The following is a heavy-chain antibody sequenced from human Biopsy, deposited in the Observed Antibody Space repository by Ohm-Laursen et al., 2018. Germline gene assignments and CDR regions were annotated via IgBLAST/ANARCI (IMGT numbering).Heavy chain of an antibody. Sequence: SLRLSCSASGFTFSDFYMSWIRQAPGKGLEWISYISAAGPAMFYADSVRGRFTISRDNANNLLYLQMDSLRSDDTAVYYCATKLTGYFHHWGQGTLVIVSS. CDR3: ATKLTGYFHH. J-gene: IGHJ1*01. V-gene: IGHV3-11*01. CDR1: GFTFSDFY. CDR2: ISAAGPAM. D-gene: IGHD3-9*01.